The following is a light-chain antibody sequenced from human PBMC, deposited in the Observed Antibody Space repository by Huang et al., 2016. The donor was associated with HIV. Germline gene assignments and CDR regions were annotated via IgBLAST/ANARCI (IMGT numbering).Light chain of an antibody. V-gene: IGKV1-NL1*01. CDR3: QQYQSVPWT. J-gene: IGKJ1*01. Sequence: DIQMTQSPSSLSASVGDRVTIISRASQGISKSLAWYQQKPGKAPKLLLYATSKLESGVPSRVSGSGSRTHYTLTISTLQPEDLATYYCQQYQSVPWTFGQGTKVAI. CDR1: QGISKS. CDR2: ATS.